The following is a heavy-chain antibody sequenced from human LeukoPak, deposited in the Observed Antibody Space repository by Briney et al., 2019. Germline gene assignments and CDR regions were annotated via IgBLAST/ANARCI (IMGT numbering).Heavy chain of an antibody. CDR3: AKEREWSYFTTGPYYYYGMDA. Sequence: GGSLRLSCAASEFTFSSYAMSWVRQAPGKGLEWVSAVSGSGGSTYYADSVKGRFTISRDNSKNTLYLQMNSLRAEDTAVYYCAKEREWSYFTTGPYYYYGMDAWGQGTTVTVSS. CDR1: EFTFSSYA. CDR2: VSGSGGST. V-gene: IGHV3-23*01. J-gene: IGHJ6*02. D-gene: IGHD3-10*01.